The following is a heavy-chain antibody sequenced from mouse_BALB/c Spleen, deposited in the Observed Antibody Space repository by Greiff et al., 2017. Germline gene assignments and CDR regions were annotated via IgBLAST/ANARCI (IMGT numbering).Heavy chain of an antibody. CDR1: GYSITSGYY. CDR3: ARFLYAPYYFDY. D-gene: IGHD2-3*01. J-gene: IGHJ2*01. V-gene: IGHV3-6*02. CDR2: ISYDGSN. Sequence: EVHLVESGPGLVKPSQSLSLTCSVTGYSITSGYYWNWIRQFPGNKLEWMGYISYDGSNNYNPSLKNRISITRDTSKNQFFLKLNSVTTEDTATYYCARFLYAPYYFDYWGQGTTLTVSS.